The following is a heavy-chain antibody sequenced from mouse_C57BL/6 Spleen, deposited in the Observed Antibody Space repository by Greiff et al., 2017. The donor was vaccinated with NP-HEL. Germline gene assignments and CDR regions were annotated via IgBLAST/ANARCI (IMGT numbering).Heavy chain of an antibody. CDR2: INPYNGDT. Sequence: EVKLVESGPELVKPGDSVKISCKASGYSFTGYFMNWVMQSHGKSLEWIGRINPYNGDTFYNQKFKGKATLTVDKSSSTAHMELRSLTSEDSAVYYWARWTPRYFDVWAQGPRSPSPQ. J-gene: IGHJ1*03. CDR3: ARWTPRYFDV. CDR1: GYSFTGYF. V-gene: IGHV1-20*01.